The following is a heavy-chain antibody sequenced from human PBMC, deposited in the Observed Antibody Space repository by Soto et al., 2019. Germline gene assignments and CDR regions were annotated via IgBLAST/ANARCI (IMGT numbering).Heavy chain of an antibody. J-gene: IGHJ6*02. V-gene: IGHV3-21*01. Sequence: GGSLRLSCAASGFTFSSYSMNWVRQAPGKGLEWVSSISSSRSYIYNADSVKGRFTISRDNPKNSLYLQMDSLRADDTAVYYCAGGVGWEVSPRYYGLDVWGQGTTVTVSS. CDR2: ISSSRSYI. CDR3: AGGVGWEVSPRYYGLDV. CDR1: GFTFSSYS. D-gene: IGHD1-26*01.